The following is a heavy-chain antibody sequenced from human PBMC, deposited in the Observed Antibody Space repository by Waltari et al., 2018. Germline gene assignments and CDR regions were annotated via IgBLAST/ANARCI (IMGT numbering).Heavy chain of an antibody. CDR3: VRGGEKDCSGGSCYSTDYYYGMDV. CDR2: IIPIFGTA. D-gene: IGHD2-15*01. J-gene: IGHJ6*02. CDR1: GGTFSSYA. V-gene: IGHV1-69*01. Sequence: QVQLVQSGAEVKKPGSSVKVSCKASGGTFSSYAISWVRQAPGQGLEWMGGIIPIFGTANYAQKFQGRVTITADESTSTAYMELSSLRSEDTAVYYCVRGGEKDCSGGSCYSTDYYYGMDVWGQGTTVTVSS.